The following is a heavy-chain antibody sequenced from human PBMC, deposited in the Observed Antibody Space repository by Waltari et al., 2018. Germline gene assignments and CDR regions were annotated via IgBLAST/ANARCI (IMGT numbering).Heavy chain of an antibody. CDR3: ARDRRLVRYYYYYYYMDV. J-gene: IGHJ6*03. V-gene: IGHV4-34*01. Sequence: QVQLQQWGAGLLKPSETLSLTCAVYGGSFSGYYWSWIRQPPGKGLEWIGEINHSGSTNYNPSLKSRVTISVDTSKNQFSLKLSSVTAADTAVYYCARDRRLVRYYYYYYYMDVWGKGTTVTISS. D-gene: IGHD6-19*01. CDR1: GGSFSGYY. CDR2: INHSGST.